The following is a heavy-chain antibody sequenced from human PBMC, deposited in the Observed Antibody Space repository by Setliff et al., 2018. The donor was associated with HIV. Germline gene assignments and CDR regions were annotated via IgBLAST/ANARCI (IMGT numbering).Heavy chain of an antibody. J-gene: IGHJ6*02. CDR1: GGSFSGYY. CDR3: ARRGDFFYYAMDV. Sequence: PSETLSLTCAVYGGSFSGYYWNWIRQPPGMGLEWIGEITHTGSTNYNSSLKSRVTISVDRSKNQFSLKLSSVTAADTAVYYCARRGDFFYYAMDVWGQGTTVTVSS. V-gene: IGHV4-34*01. CDR2: ITHTGST.